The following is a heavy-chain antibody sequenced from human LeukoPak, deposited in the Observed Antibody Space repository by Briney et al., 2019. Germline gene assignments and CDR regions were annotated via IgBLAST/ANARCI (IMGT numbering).Heavy chain of an antibody. CDR2: INPSGGST. V-gene: IGHV1-46*01. Sequence: ASVKVSCKASGYTFTSYYMHWVRQAPGQGLEWMGIINPSGGSTSYAQKFQGRVTMTRDASTSTVYMELSSLRSEDTAVYYCARDSYYYDSSGYYDYWGQGTLVTVSS. CDR3: ARDSYYYDSSGYYDY. D-gene: IGHD3-22*01. J-gene: IGHJ4*02. CDR1: GYTFTSYY.